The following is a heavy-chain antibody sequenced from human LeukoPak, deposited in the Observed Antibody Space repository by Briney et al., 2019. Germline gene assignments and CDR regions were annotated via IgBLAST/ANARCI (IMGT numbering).Heavy chain of an antibody. CDR3: AKDSKLLWFGELSNYYYYYGMDV. CDR1: GFTLGDFW. J-gene: IGHJ6*02. CDR2: INSDGSNI. D-gene: IGHD3-10*01. Sequence: GGSLRLSCAASGFTLGDFWMHWVRRGPGKGLDWVSRINSDGSNIDYADSVKGRFTISRDNSKNTLYLQMNSLRAEDTAVYYCAKDSKLLWFGELSNYYYYYGMDVWGQGTTVTVSS. V-gene: IGHV3-74*01.